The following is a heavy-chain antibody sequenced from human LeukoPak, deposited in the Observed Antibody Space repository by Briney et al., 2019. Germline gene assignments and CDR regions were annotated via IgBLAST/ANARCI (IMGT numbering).Heavy chain of an antibody. J-gene: IGHJ4*02. CDR1: GFVFSIYT. D-gene: IGHD3-16*01. CDR2: ISGSGNGFSI. V-gene: IGHV3-64D*06. CDR3: VKDFGRVRGTPDS. Sequence: GGSLRLSCSASGFVFSIYTMYWVRQTPGKGPEYVSTISGSGNGFSIYYADSVKGRFTISRDDSKSIPYLQMNGLRSEDTAVYYCVKDFGRVRGTPDSWGQGTLVTVSS.